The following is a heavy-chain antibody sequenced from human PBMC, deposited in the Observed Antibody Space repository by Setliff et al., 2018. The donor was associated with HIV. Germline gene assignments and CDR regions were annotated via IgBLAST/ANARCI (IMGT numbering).Heavy chain of an antibody. J-gene: IGHJ4*02. D-gene: IGHD6-6*01. V-gene: IGHV3-33*08. CDR1: GFTFGNFW. CDR3: ARYNSYWHTFDL. Sequence: GESLKISCAASGFTFGNFWMHWVRQAPGKGLEWVAIIWFDGTNKYYADSVKGRLTVSRDNSNNTLYLQMNSLTPEDTAVYHCARYNSYWHTFDLWGQGTPVTVSS. CDR2: IWFDGTNK.